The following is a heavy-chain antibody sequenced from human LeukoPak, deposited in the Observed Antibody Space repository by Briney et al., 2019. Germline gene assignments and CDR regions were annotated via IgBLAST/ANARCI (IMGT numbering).Heavy chain of an antibody. Sequence: KSGESLKISCKGSGYSFTSYWIALVRQMPGRGLEWMGIIFPRDSDTIYSPSFEGQVTFSVDKSITTAYLEWTGLKASDTAIYYCARPFSGEYSTPDFWGQGTLVTVSS. D-gene: IGHD1-26*01. J-gene: IGHJ4*02. CDR3: ARPFSGEYSTPDF. V-gene: IGHV5-51*01. CDR2: IFPRDSDT. CDR1: GYSFTSYW.